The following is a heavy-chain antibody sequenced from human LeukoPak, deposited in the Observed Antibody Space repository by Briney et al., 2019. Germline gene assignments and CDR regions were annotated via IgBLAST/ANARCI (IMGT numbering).Heavy chain of an antibody. V-gene: IGHV3-11*01. Sequence: GGSLRLSCAASGFTFSDYYMSWIRQAPGKGLEWVSYISSSGSTIYYADSVKGRFTVSRDNAKNSLYLQMNSLRAEDTAVYYCAREDLLLFSDPWGQGTLVTVSS. D-gene: IGHD2/OR15-2a*01. CDR2: ISSSGSTI. J-gene: IGHJ5*02. CDR3: AREDLLLFSDP. CDR1: GFTFSDYY.